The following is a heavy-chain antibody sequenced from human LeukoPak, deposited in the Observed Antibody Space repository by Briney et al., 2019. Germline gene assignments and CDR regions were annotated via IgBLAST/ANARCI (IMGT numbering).Heavy chain of an antibody. CDR1: GGSISSSSYY. D-gene: IGHD5-24*01. J-gene: IGHJ3*02. Sequence: KPSETLSLTCTVSGGSISSSSYYWGWIRQPPGKGLEWIGSIYYSGSTYYNPSLKSRVTISVDTSKNQFSLKLSSVTAADTAVYYCAGHDGPLLSAFDIWGQGTMVTVSS. CDR2: IYYSGST. CDR3: AGHDGPLLSAFDI. V-gene: IGHV4-39*01.